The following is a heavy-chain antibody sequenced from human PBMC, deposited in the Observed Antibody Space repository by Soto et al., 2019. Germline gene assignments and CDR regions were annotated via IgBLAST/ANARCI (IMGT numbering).Heavy chain of an antibody. CDR3: ASRPIYSSSWYNWFDP. J-gene: IGHJ5*02. Sequence: SETLSLTCTVSGGSISSSSYYWGWIRQPPGKGLEWIGSIYYSGSTYYNPSLKSRVTISVDTSKNQFSLKLSSVTAADTAVYYCASRPIYSSSWYNWFDPWGQGTLVTVSS. CDR1: GGSISSSSYY. D-gene: IGHD6-13*01. V-gene: IGHV4-39*01. CDR2: IYYSGST.